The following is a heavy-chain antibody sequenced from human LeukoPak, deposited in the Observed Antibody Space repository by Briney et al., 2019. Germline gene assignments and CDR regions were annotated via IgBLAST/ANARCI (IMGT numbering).Heavy chain of an antibody. V-gene: IGHV3-23*01. CDR3: AKDLFPGLEDALHDY. D-gene: IGHD1-1*01. CDR1: GFTFSSYA. CDR2: ISGSGGT. Sequence: GGSLRLSCAASGFTFSSYAMSWVRQAPGKGLEWVSAISGSGGTYYADSVKGRFTISRDNSKNTLYLQTNSLRAEDTAVYYCAKDLFPGLEDALHDYWGQGTLVTVSS. J-gene: IGHJ4*02.